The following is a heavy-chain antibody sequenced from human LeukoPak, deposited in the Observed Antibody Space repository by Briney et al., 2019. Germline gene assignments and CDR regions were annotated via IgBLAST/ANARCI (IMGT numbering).Heavy chain of an antibody. Sequence: ASVKVSCKASGYTFTSYDINWVRQATGQGLEWMGWMNPNSGNTGYAQKFQGQVTISADKSISTAYLQWTSLKASDTAMYYCARLGISGYDSWFDPWGQGTLVTVSS. CDR3: ARLGISGYDSWFDP. V-gene: IGHV1-8*01. CDR2: MNPNSGNT. CDR1: GYTFTSYD. J-gene: IGHJ5*02. D-gene: IGHD5-12*01.